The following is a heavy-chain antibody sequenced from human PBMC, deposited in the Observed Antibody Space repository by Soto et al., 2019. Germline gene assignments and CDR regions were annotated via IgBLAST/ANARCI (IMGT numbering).Heavy chain of an antibody. CDR2: INRDGSSI. CDR1: GFNFRDYW. Sequence: GGSQRVSCAVAGFNFRDYWMRWVRQAPGKGLVWVARINRDGSSINYAASVKGRFTISKDIAKNTLYLQMNSLRAEDTAVYYCARPHYDYIWGSYRSSYWFAPWGQGTLVTVSS. V-gene: IGHV3-74*01. D-gene: IGHD3-16*02. CDR3: ARPHYDYIWGSYRSSYWFAP. J-gene: IGHJ5*02.